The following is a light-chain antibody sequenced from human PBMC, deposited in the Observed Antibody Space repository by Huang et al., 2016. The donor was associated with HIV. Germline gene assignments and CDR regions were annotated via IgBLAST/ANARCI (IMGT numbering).Light chain of an antibody. Sequence: EVVMTQSPDTLSVSPGERATLSCRASQGVSSNLAWYQQKPGQTPRLLIYGASTRATGIPARFSGSGSGTEFTLTISSLQSEDFAVYYCQQYYNWPPYTFGQGTKLEIK. J-gene: IGKJ2*01. CDR2: GAS. V-gene: IGKV3-15*01. CDR1: QGVSSN. CDR3: QQYYNWPPYT.